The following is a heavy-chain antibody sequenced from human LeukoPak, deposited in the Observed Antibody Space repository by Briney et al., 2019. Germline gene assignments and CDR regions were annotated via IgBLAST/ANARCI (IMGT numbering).Heavy chain of an antibody. J-gene: IGHJ4*02. CDR1: GYTFSNYG. Sequence: ASVKVSCKASGYTFSNYGISWVRQARGQGLEWMGWISAYNRKTDYAQKFQGRVTMTTDTSTSTSYMELRSLRSDDTAVYYCARGRSTHDYWGQGTLVTVSS. V-gene: IGHV1-18*01. CDR2: ISAYNRKT. CDR3: ARGRSTHDY.